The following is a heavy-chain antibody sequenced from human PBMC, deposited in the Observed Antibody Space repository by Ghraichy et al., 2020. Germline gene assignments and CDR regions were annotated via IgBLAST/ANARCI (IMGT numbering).Heavy chain of an antibody. D-gene: IGHD6-13*01. J-gene: IGHJ4*02. Sequence: GESLNISCAASGFTFSSYAMHWVRQAPGKGLEWVAVISYDGSNKYYADSVKGRFTISRDNSKNTLYLQMNSLRAEDTAVYYCARDSMEYSSSWYGGVFDYWGQGTLVTVSS. CDR2: ISYDGSNK. CDR3: ARDSMEYSSSWYGGVFDY. CDR1: GFTFSSYA. V-gene: IGHV3-30-3*01.